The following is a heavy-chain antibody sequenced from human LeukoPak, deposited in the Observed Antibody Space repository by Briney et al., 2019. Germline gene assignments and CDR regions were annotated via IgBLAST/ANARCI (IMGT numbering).Heavy chain of an antibody. V-gene: IGHV1-8*01. J-gene: IGHJ6*03. Sequence: SVKVSCKASRYTFTSYDINWVRQATGQGLEWMGWMNPNSGNTGYAQKFQGRVTMTRNTSISTAYMELSSLRSEDTAVYYCARGPSITIFGVVIILGAYYYYMDVWGKGTTVTVSS. D-gene: IGHD3-3*01. CDR1: RYTFTSYD. CDR3: ARGPSITIFGVVIILGAYYYYMDV. CDR2: MNPNSGNT.